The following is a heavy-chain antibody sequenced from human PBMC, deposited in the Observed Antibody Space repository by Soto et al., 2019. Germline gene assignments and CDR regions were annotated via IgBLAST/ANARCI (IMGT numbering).Heavy chain of an antibody. D-gene: IGHD1-26*01. J-gene: IGHJ6*02. V-gene: IGHV3-33*01. CDR3: ARESGESYPMDV. CDR1: GFTFSSYG. Sequence: VQLVESGGGVVQPGRSLRLSCAASGFTFSSYGMHWVRQAPGKGLEWVAVIWYDGSNKYYADSVKGRFTISRDNSKNTLYLQMNGLRAEDTAVYYCARESGESYPMDVWGQGITVTVSS. CDR2: IWYDGSNK.